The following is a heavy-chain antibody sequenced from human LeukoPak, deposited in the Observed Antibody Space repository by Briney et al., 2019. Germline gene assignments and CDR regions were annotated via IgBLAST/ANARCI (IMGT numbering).Heavy chain of an antibody. J-gene: IGHJ6*02. CDR2: ISYDGSNK. CDR1: GFTFSSYG. D-gene: IGHD6-13*01. V-gene: IGHV3-30*18. Sequence: TGGSLRLSCAASGFTFSSYGMHWVRQAPGKGLEWVAVISYDGSNKYYADSVKGRFTISRDNSKNTLYLQMNSLRAEDTAVYYCAKVGNIAAAGTSSTPNYGMDVWGQGTTVTVSS. CDR3: AKVGNIAAAGTSSTPNYGMDV.